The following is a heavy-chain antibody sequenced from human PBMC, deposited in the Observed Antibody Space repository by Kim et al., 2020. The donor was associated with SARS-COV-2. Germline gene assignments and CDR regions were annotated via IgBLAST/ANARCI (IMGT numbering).Heavy chain of an antibody. CDR3: AGEMATILSYYYGMDV. J-gene: IGHJ6*02. V-gene: IGHV4-39*01. D-gene: IGHD5-12*01. Sequence: PALKSRVTISGDTAKNQFALRLSSVTAADTAVYYCAGEMATILSYYYGMDVWGQGTTVTVSS.